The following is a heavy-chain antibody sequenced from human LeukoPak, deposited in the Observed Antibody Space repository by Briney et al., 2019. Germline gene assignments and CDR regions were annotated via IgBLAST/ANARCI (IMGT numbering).Heavy chain of an antibody. Sequence: GGSLRLSCAASGFTFSSYAMSWVRQAPGKGLEWVSAISGSGGSTYYADSVKGRFTISRDNSKNTLYLQMNSLRAEDTAVYYCANIQLWSDGYGMDVWGQGTTVTVSS. CDR1: GFTFSSYA. J-gene: IGHJ6*02. D-gene: IGHD5-18*01. CDR3: ANIQLWSDGYGMDV. CDR2: ISGSGGST. V-gene: IGHV3-23*01.